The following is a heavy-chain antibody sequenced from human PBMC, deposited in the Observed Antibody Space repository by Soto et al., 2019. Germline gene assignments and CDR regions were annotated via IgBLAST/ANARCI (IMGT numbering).Heavy chain of an antibody. Sequence: QVQLVQSGAEVKKPGSSVKVSCKASGGTFSSYAISWVRQAPGQGLEWMGGIIPIVGTANYAQKFQGRVTITADESTSTAYMELSSLRSEDTAVYYCARRSWVSRRRKNWYFDLWGRGTLVTVSS. CDR3: ARRSWVSRRRKNWYFDL. V-gene: IGHV1-69*01. J-gene: IGHJ2*01. CDR2: IIPIVGTA. D-gene: IGHD1-26*01. CDR1: GGTFSSYA.